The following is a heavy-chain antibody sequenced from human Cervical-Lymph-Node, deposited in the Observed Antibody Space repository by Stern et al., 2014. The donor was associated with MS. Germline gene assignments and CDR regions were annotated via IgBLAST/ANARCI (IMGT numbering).Heavy chain of an antibody. Sequence: QDQLVQSGAEVQKPGSSVKVSCKASGDTSNTDAIHWVRQAPGQGLEWMGGIIPVFGTPVYAQRFKGRVSIAADESTATDYMELSSLRSDDTAVYYCARGASSAAWYKHAVDVWGQGTTVTVYS. D-gene: IGHD1-14*01. V-gene: IGHV1-69*12. CDR2: IIPVFGTP. CDR1: GDTSNTDA. CDR3: ARGASSAAWYKHAVDV. J-gene: IGHJ6*02.